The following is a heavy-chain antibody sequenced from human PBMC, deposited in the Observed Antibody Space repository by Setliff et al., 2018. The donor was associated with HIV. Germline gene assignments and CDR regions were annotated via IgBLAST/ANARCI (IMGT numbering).Heavy chain of an antibody. CDR1: GVTFSSYW. V-gene: IGHV3-74*01. Sequence: GSLRLSCTASGVTFSSYWMHWVRQVPGKGLLWVSRINGDGDTTYYADSVKGRFTISRDNAKNSLYLQMNSLRAEDTAVYYCAREDQLLSGHYYYNGMDVWGQGTTVTVSS. CDR2: INGDGDTT. J-gene: IGHJ6*02. D-gene: IGHD2-2*01. CDR3: AREDQLLSGHYYYNGMDV.